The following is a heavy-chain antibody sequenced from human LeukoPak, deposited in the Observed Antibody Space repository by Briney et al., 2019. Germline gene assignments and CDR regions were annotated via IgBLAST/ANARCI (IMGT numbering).Heavy chain of an antibody. CDR1: GFTVSSNY. J-gene: IGHJ6*03. D-gene: IGHD3-10*01. Sequence: GGSLRLSCVASGFTVSSNYMSWVRQAPGKGLEWVSVIYSGGSTYYTDSVKGRFTISRDNSKNTLYLQMNSLRAEDTAVYYCASGSGSYRTPYYYMDVWGTGTTVTVSS. CDR2: IYSGGST. V-gene: IGHV3-53*01. CDR3: ASGSGSYRTPYYYMDV.